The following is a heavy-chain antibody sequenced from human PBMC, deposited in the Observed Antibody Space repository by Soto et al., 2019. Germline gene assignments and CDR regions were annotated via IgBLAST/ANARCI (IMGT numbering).Heavy chain of an antibody. CDR3: ARSYGYYYYYGMEV. D-gene: IGHD3-16*01. Sequence: EVQLVESGGGLVQPGGSLRLSCAASGFTFSSYSMNWVRQAPGKGLEWVSYISSSSSTIYYAASVKGRFTISRDNAKNSLYLQMNSLRDDDTAVYYCARSYGYYYYYGMEVWGQGTTVTVSS. CDR1: GFTFSSYS. J-gene: IGHJ6*02. CDR2: ISSSSSTI. V-gene: IGHV3-48*02.